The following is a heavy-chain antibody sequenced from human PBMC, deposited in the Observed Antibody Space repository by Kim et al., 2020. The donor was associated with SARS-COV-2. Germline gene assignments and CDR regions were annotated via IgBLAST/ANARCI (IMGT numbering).Heavy chain of an antibody. CDR2: ST. CDR3: ASGYGDYAN. D-gene: IGHD4-17*01. Sequence: STYYNPSLKSRVTISVDTSKNQFSLKLSSVTAADTAVYYCASGYGDYANWGQGTLVTVSS. J-gene: IGHJ4*02. V-gene: IGHV4-31*02.